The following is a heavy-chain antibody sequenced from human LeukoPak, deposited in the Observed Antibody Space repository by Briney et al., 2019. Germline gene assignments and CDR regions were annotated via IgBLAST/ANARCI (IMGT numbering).Heavy chain of an antibody. CDR3: ASPSLSSSVDY. CDR1: TFTFSSYA. V-gene: IGHV3-30-3*01. D-gene: IGHD6-6*01. CDR2: ISYDGSNE. Sequence: GGSLRLSCAASTFTFSSYAFHWVRQAPGKGLEWVAVISYDGSNEYYADSVKGRFTISRDNAKNSLYLQMNSLRAEDTAVYYCASPSLSSSVDYWGQGTLVTVSS. J-gene: IGHJ4*02.